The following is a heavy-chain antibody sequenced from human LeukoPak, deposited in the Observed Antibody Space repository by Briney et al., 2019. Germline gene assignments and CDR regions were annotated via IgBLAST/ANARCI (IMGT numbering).Heavy chain of an antibody. CDR2: IYSGGST. CDR3: AREAMVTNAFDI. Sequence: PGGSLRLSCAASGFTVSSNSMGWVRQAPGKGLEWVSVIYSGGSTYYADSVKGRFTLSRDDSKNTLYLQMNSLRAEDTAVYYCAREAMVTNAFDIWGQGTMVTVSS. J-gene: IGHJ3*02. CDR1: GFTVSSNS. V-gene: IGHV3-53*01. D-gene: IGHD5-18*01.